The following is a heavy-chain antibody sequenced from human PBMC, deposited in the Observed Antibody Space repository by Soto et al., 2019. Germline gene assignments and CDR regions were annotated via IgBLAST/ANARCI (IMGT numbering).Heavy chain of an antibody. J-gene: IGHJ4*02. D-gene: IGHD2-2*01. CDR3: AREVEVHTPVFGF. V-gene: IGHV1-69*01. CDR1: GGAFNNYA. Sequence: QVQLVQSGAEVKRPGSSVKVSCKASGGAFNNYAINWVRQAPGQGLEWMGDISPMVGKANYAQKFQGRVNISADDSTATAYLELSSLRSEDTALYYCAREVEVHTPVFGFWGQGSLVTVSS. CDR2: ISPMVGKA.